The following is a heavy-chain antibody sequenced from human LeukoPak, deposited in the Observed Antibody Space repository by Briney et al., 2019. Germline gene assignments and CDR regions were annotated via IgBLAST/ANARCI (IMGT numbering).Heavy chain of an antibody. CDR2: ISSSSSYI. V-gene: IGHV3-21*01. CDR1: GFTFSSYS. CDR3: ARDPQTAYYYDSSGYYHDY. D-gene: IGHD3-22*01. Sequence: PGGSLRLSCAASGFTFSSYSMNWVRQAPGKGLEWVSAISSSSSYIYHADSVKGRFTISRDNAKNSLYLQMNSLRAEDTAVYYCARDPQTAYYYDSSGYYHDYWGQGTLVTVSS. J-gene: IGHJ4*02.